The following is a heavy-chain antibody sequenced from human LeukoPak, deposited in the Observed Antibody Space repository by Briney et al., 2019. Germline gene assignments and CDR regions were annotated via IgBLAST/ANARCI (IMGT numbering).Heavy chain of an antibody. V-gene: IGHV3-23*01. CDR1: GFTFSSSA. CDR2: ISGSGDST. CDR3: TVLREVTNGFLDGY. Sequence: GGTLRLSCAASGFTFSSSAMSWVRQAPGKGLEWVSSISGSGDSTYYADSVKGRFTISRDNSKNTLYLQMNSLRAEDTAVYYCTVLREVTNGFLDGYWGQGTLVTVSS. J-gene: IGHJ4*02. D-gene: IGHD2-8*01.